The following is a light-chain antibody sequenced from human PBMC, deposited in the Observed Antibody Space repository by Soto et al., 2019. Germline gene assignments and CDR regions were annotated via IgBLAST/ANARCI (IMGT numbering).Light chain of an antibody. CDR1: SSDVGGYNY. CDR2: DVS. J-gene: IGLJ2*01. Sequence: QSALTQPASVSGSPGQSITISCTGTSSDVGGYNYVSWYQQHPGKAPKLMIYDVSNRPSGISNRFSGSKSGNTASLTISVLQAEDEADYYCSSYASSNPVILGGGTKLTVL. V-gene: IGLV2-14*03. CDR3: SSYASSNPVI.